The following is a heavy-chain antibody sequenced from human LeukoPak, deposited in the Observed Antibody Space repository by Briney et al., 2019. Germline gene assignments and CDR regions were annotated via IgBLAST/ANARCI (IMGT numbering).Heavy chain of an antibody. V-gene: IGHV1-2*02. CDR1: GYTFTGYY. D-gene: IGHD4-17*01. CDR2: INPNSGGT. Sequence: ASVKVSCKASGYTFTGYYMHWVRQAPGQGLEWMGWINPNSGGTNYAQKFQDRVTMTRDTSISTAYMGLSRLTSDDTAVYYCARDRLDTSTVDFWGQGTLVTVSS. J-gene: IGHJ4*02. CDR3: ARDRLDTSTVDF.